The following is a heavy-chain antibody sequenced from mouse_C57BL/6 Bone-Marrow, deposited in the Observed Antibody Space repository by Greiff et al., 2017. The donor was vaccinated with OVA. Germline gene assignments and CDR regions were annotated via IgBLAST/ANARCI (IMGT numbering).Heavy chain of an antibody. CDR2: IDPSDSYT. Sequence: QVQLQQPGAELVRPGTSVKLSCKASGYTFTSYWMHWVKQRPGQGLEWIGVIDPSDSYTNYNQKFKGKATVTVDTSSSTAYMQLSSLTSEDSAVYYCAREGAYSNYEDYWGQGTTLTVSS. J-gene: IGHJ2*01. V-gene: IGHV1-59*01. CDR1: GYTFTSYW. D-gene: IGHD2-5*01. CDR3: AREGAYSNYEDY.